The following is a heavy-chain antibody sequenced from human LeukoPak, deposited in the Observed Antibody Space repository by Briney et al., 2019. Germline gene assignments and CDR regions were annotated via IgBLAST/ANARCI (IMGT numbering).Heavy chain of an antibody. V-gene: IGHV1-2*06. CDR3: IVYCSGGSCYSYAFDI. J-gene: IGHJ3*02. Sequence: ASVKVSCKASGYTFTGYYTHWVRQAPGQGLEWMGRINPNSGGTNYAQKFQGRVTMTRDTSISTAYMELSKLRSDDTAVYYCIVYCSGGSCYSYAFDIWGQGTMVTVSS. CDR1: GYTFTGYY. CDR2: INPNSGGT. D-gene: IGHD2-15*01.